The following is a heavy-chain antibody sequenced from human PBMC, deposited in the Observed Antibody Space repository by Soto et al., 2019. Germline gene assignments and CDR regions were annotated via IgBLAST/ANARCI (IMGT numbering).Heavy chain of an antibody. D-gene: IGHD6-6*01. CDR1: GGTFSSYA. J-gene: IGHJ4*02. CDR2: IIPIFGTA. V-gene: IGHV1-69*01. CDR3: AWSIAARPTPHRRIDY. Sequence: QVQLVQSGAEVKKPGASVKVSCKASGGTFSSYAISWVRQAPGQGLEWMGGIIPIFGTANYAQKFQGRVTNTADESTSTAYMELSSLRSEDTAVYYCAWSIAARPTPHRRIDYWGQGTLVTVSS.